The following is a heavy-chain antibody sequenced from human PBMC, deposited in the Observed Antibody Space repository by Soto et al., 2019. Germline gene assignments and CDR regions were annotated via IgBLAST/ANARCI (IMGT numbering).Heavy chain of an antibody. D-gene: IGHD2-15*01. J-gene: IGHJ6*02. V-gene: IGHV1-46*01. CDR1: GYTFTSYY. CDR2: INPSGGST. Sequence: EASVKVSCKASGYTFTSYYMHWVRQAPGQGPEWMGIINPSGGSTSYAQKFQGRVTMTRDTSTSTVYMELSSLRSEDTAVYYCARDRLDCSGGSCYSYYYYYGMDVWGQGTTVTVSS. CDR3: ARDRLDCSGGSCYSYYYYYGMDV.